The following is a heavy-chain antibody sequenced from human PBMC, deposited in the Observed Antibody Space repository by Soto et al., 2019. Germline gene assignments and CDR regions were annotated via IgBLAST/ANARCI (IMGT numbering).Heavy chain of an antibody. D-gene: IGHD6-13*01. J-gene: IGHJ6*02. CDR2: ISYDGSNK. CDR1: GFTFSSYA. Sequence: PGGSLRLCCAASGFTFSSYAMHWVRQAPGKGLEWVAVISYDGSNKYYADSVKGRFTISRDNSKNTLYLQMNSLRAEDTAVYYCARDGPRGIAAAGNHYYGMDVWGQGTTVTVSS. CDR3: ARDGPRGIAAAGNHYYGMDV. V-gene: IGHV3-30-3*01.